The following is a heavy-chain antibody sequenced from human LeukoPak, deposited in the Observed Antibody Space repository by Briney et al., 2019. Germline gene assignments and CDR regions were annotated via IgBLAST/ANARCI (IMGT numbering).Heavy chain of an antibody. V-gene: IGHV3-21*01. Sequence: GGSLRLSCAASGFNFSNYSMNWVRQAPGKGLDWVATITGSTTYIYYSESVKGRFIISRDNAKNSLYLQMNSLRVEDTGVYYCVPSATDYWGQGTLATVS. CDR2: ITGSTTYI. CDR1: GFNFSNYS. J-gene: IGHJ4*02. CDR3: VPSATDY. D-gene: IGHD1-26*01.